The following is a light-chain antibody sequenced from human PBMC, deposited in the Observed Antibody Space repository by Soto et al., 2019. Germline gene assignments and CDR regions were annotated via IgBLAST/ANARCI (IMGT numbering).Light chain of an antibody. J-gene: IGKJ1*01. Sequence: DIQMTQSPSTLSASVGDRVTITCRASQSISSWLAWYQQKPGKAPKLLIYKASTLKSGVPSRFSGSGSGTEFTLTISSLQPDDFATYYCQHYNDYVVWTFGQGTKVDI. V-gene: IGKV1-5*03. CDR1: QSISSW. CDR3: QHYNDYVVWT. CDR2: KAS.